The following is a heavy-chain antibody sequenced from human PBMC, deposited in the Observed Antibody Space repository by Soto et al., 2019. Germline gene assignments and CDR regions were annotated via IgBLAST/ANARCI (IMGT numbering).Heavy chain of an antibody. V-gene: IGHV1-46*01. CDR1: GYTFTRYY. CDR3: ARALKVGATDFDY. CDR2: INPSGGST. D-gene: IGHD1-26*01. Sequence: SSVKVSCKASGYTFTRYYIHWVRQAPGQGLEWMGIINPSGGSTSHAQKFQGRVTLTSDTSTSTVYMEVSSLRSEDTAVYFCARALKVGATDFDYWGQGALVTLSS. J-gene: IGHJ4*02.